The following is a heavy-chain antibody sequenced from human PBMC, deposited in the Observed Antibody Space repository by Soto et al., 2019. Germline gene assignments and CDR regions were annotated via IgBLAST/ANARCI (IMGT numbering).Heavy chain of an antibody. CDR2: IYHSGST. J-gene: IGHJ5*02. D-gene: IGHD3-3*01. CDR1: GYSISSGYY. CDR3: ARSTQYYDFWSGSNWFDP. V-gene: IGHV4-38-2*01. Sequence: PSETLSLTCAVSGYSISSGYYWGWIRQPPGKGLEWIGSIYHSGSTYYNPSLKSRVTISVDTSKNQFSLKLSSVTAADTAVYYCARSTQYYDFWSGSNWFDPWGQGTLVTVS.